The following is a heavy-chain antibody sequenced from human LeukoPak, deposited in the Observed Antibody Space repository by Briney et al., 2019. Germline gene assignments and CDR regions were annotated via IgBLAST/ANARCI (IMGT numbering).Heavy chain of an antibody. J-gene: IGHJ4*02. Sequence: GGSLRLSCAASGFTFSSYSMNWVRQAPGKGLEWVSYISSSSSTIYYADSVKGRFTISRDNAKNSLYLQMNSLRAEDSAVYYCARRGTGSIDYWGQGTLVTVSS. V-gene: IGHV3-48*01. CDR1: GFTFSSYS. CDR2: ISSSSSTI. CDR3: ARRGTGSIDY. D-gene: IGHD3-10*01.